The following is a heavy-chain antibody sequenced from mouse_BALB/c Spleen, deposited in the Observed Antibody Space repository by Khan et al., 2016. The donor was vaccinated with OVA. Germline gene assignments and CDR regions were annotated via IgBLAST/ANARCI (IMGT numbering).Heavy chain of an antibody. CDR1: GYSITSGYA. J-gene: IGHJ2*01. CDR2: ISYSGVT. D-gene: IGHD1-1*01. Sequence: EVKLEESGPGLVKPSQSLSLTCTVTGYSITSGYAWNWIRQFPGNKLEWMGYISYSGVTSYTPSLKSRISLTRDTSKNQFFLQLNSVTTEDTATYYCARGNYYGYYFDYWGQGTTLTVSS. V-gene: IGHV3-2*02. CDR3: ARGNYYGYYFDY.